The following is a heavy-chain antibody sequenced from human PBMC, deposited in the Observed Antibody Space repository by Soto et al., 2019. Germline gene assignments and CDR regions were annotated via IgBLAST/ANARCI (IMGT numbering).Heavy chain of an antibody. CDR1: GGSISSGGYY. D-gene: IGHD3-3*01. J-gene: IGHJ6*02. V-gene: IGHV4-31*03. CDR3: ARESACKSGMYYYYGIDF. CDR2: IYYSGST. Sequence: PSETLSLTCPVSGGSISSGGYYWSWIRQHPWKGLEWIGYIYYSGSTYYNPSLKSRVTISVHTSKNQFSLKLSAVTAADTAVYYCARESACKSGMYYYYGIDFWGQGTTVTVSS.